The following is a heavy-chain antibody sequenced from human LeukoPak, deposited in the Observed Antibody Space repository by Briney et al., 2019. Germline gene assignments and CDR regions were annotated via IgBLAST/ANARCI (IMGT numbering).Heavy chain of an antibody. CDR3: AKDMWIVGASCSSSYTAV. J-gene: IGHJ6*03. CDR2: IYRGGSA. D-gene: IGHD1-26*01. Sequence: GGSLRLSCAASGFTFGDYAMSWFRQAPGKGLEWVSDIYRGGSAYYAESVVGGFSISRGDSKNTLYLLMKSLRAEDAAVYYCAKDMWIVGASCSSSYTAVWSKAPTVTISS. V-gene: IGHV3-53*05. CDR1: GFTFGDYA.